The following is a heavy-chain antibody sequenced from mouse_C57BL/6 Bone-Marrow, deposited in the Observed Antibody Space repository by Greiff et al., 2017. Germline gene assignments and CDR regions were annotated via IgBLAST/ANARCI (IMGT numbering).Heavy chain of an antibody. CDR2: LYPGSGST. D-gene: IGHD1-1*01. CDR3: ARERLYYYEYCDY. J-gene: IGHJ2*01. V-gene: IGHV1-55*01. CDR1: GYTFTSYW. Sequence: QVQLQQPGAELVKPGASVKMSCKASGYTFTSYWITWVKQRPGQGLEWLGDLYPGSGSTTYNEKFKSKATLTVDTSSSTAYMQLSSLTSEDSAVYYCARERLYYYEYCDYWGQGTTLTVSS.